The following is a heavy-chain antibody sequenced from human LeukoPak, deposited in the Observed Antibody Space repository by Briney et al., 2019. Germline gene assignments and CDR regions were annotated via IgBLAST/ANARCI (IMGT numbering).Heavy chain of an antibody. CDR2: IYYSGST. D-gene: IGHD3-3*01. CDR3: ARRAPALFGAFDI. Sequence: PSDTLSLTCAVSGYSISSSNWWGWIRQPPGKGLEWIGYIYYSGSTYYNPSLKSRVTMSVDTSKNQFSLKLSSVTAVDTAVYYCARRAPALFGAFDIWGQGTMVTVSS. CDR1: GYSISSSNW. J-gene: IGHJ3*02. V-gene: IGHV4-28*01.